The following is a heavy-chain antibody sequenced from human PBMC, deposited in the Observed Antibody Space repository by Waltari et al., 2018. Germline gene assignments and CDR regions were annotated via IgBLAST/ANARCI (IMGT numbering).Heavy chain of an antibody. CDR2: IYDSGST. CDR1: GGSISSYY. D-gene: IGHD1-26*01. Sequence: QVQLQESGPGLVKPSETLSLTCTVAGGSISSYYWSWIRQPPGKGLEWIGFIYDSGSTNYNPSLESRVTISVDSSKNQFSLKLSSVTAADTAVYYCASSGSFMDVWGKGTTVTVSS. J-gene: IGHJ6*03. CDR3: ASSGSFMDV. V-gene: IGHV4-59*01.